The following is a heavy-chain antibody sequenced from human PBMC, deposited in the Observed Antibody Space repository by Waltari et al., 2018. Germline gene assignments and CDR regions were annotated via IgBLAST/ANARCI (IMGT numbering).Heavy chain of an antibody. Sequence: EVQLVVSGGGLVRPGGSLRLSCAASGFIFSSVRLNGVRQASGKGLEWVSYITSTSTYIYYADSVKGRFTISRDNAKNSLYLQMNSLRAEDTAVYYCARDFSSIEEPDIGGGNWGQGTLVTVSS. CDR1: GFIFSSVR. D-gene: IGHD2-15*01. CDR2: ITSTSTYI. J-gene: IGHJ4*02. CDR3: ARDFSSIEEPDIGGGN. V-gene: IGHV3-21*01.